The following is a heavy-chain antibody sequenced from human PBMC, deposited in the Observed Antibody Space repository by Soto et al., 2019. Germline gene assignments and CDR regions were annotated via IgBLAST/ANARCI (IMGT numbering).Heavy chain of an antibody. CDR3: TRHVFRISESQKPYYDFWSGYYPMGYYYYGMDV. J-gene: IGHJ6*02. V-gene: IGHV3-73*01. Sequence: HPGGSLRLSCAASGFTFSGSAMHWVRQASGKGQEWVGRIRSKANSYATAYAASVKGRFTISRDDSKNTAYLQMNSLKTEDTAVYYCTRHVFRISESQKPYYDFWSGYYPMGYYYYGMDVWGQGTTVTVSS. CDR1: GFTFSGSA. D-gene: IGHD3-3*01. CDR2: IRSKANSYAT.